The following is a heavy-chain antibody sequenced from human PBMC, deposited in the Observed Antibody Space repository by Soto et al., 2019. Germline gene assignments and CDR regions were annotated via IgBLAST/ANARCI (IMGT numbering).Heavy chain of an antibody. CDR1: GGSISSGDYY. CDR2: IYYSGST. J-gene: IGHJ5*02. D-gene: IGHD6-6*01. Sequence: QVQLQESGPGLVKPSQTLSLTCTVSGGSISSGDYYWRWIRQPPGKGLEWIGYIYYSGSTYYNPSLKSRFTISVDTSKNQFSLKLSSVTAADTAVYYCARALFSSAARPMFDPWGQGTLVTVSS. V-gene: IGHV4-30-4*01. CDR3: ARALFSSAARPMFDP.